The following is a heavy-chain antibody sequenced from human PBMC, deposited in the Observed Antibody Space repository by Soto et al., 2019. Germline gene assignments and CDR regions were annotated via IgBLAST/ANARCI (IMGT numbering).Heavy chain of an antibody. J-gene: IGHJ5*02. CDR2: INPNSGGT. Sequence: ASVKVSCKASGYTFTGYYMHWVRQAPGQGLEWMGWINPNSGGTNYAQKFQGWVTMTRDTSISTAYMELSRLRSEDTAVYYCARFDSSSWFMNWFDPWGQGTLVTVSS. CDR1: GYTFTGYY. CDR3: ARFDSSSWFMNWFDP. V-gene: IGHV1-2*04. D-gene: IGHD6-13*01.